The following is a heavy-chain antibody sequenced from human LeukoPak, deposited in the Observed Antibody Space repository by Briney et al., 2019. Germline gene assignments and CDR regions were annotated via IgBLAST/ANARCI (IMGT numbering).Heavy chain of an antibody. Sequence: PSETLSLTCAVSGGSISSGGYSWSWIRQPPGKGLEWIGYIYHSGSTYYNPSLKSRVTISVDTSKNQFSLKLSSVTAADTAVYYCARLKGIAVAGTGYYYHGMDVWGQGTTVTVSS. CDR1: GGSISSGGYS. CDR2: IYHSGST. D-gene: IGHD6-19*01. J-gene: IGHJ6*02. CDR3: ARLKGIAVAGTGYYYHGMDV. V-gene: IGHV4-30-2*01.